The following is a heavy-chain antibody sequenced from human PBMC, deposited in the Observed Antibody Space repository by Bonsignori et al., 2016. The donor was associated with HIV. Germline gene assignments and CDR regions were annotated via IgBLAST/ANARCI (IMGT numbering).Heavy chain of an antibody. CDR3: AKEGSGSYLVFDP. V-gene: IGHV3-23*03. J-gene: IGHJ5*02. CDR2: IYSGGSST. Sequence: WIRQPPGKGLEWVSLIYSGGSSTDYADSVKGRFTISRDNSKNMLYLQMNSLRAEDTAVYYCAKEGSGSYLVFDPWGQGTLVTVSS. D-gene: IGHD1-26*01.